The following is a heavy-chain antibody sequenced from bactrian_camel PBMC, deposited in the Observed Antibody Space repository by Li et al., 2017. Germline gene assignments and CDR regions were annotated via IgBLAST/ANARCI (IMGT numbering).Heavy chain of an antibody. CDR1: RYTYGRHS. CDR2: ISGSGWTT. J-gene: IGHJ4*01. CDR3: RIACCGRDRWVY. D-gene: IGHD1*01. Sequence: VQLVESGGGSVQTGGSLTLACQDTRYTYGRHSMAWEMAWFRQAPGKEREGVAAISGSGWTTRYAESVKGRFTISRDNANNTLFLQMGGLKPEDTAVYFCRIACCGRDRWVYWGQGTQVTVS. V-gene: IGHV3S42*01.